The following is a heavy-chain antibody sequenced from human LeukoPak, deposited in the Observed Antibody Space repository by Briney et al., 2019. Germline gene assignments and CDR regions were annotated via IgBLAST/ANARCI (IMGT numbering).Heavy chain of an antibody. D-gene: IGHD2-2*01. V-gene: IGHV3-23*01. CDR2: ISGSGGST. Sequence: PGGSLRLSCAASGFTFSSYAMSWVRQAPGKGLKWVSAISGSGGSTYYADSVKGRFTISRDNSKSTLYLQMNSLRAEDTAVYYCAKVSNCSSTSCYYFDYWGQGTLVTVSS. CDR3: AKVSNCSSTSCYYFDY. CDR1: GFTFSSYA. J-gene: IGHJ4*02.